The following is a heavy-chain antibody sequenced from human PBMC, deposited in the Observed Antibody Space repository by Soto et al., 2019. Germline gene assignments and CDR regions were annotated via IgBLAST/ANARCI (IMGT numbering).Heavy chain of an antibody. CDR3: ARGEYGLWYFDY. CDR1: GYTFTSYG. V-gene: IGHV1-18*04. J-gene: IGHJ4*02. CDR2: ISAYNGNT. D-gene: IGHD3-10*01. Sequence: GASVKVSRWSSGYTFTSYGISWVRQAPGQGLEWMGWISAYNGNTNYAQKLQGRVTMTTDTSTSTAYMELRSLRSDDTAVYYCARGEYGLWYFDYWGQGTLVTVSS.